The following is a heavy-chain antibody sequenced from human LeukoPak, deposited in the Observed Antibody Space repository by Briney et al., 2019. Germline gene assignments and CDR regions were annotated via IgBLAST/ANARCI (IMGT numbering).Heavy chain of an antibody. Sequence: PSETLSLTCTVSGGSISSSSYYWGWIRQPPGKGLEWIGSIHYSGSTNYNPSLKSRVTISVDTSKNQFSLKLSSVTAADTAVYYCTRGYCSGGSCYSYYYYNYMDVWGKGTTVTVSS. CDR2: IHYSGST. CDR1: GGSISSSSYY. V-gene: IGHV4-39*07. D-gene: IGHD2-15*01. CDR3: TRGYCSGGSCYSYYYYNYMDV. J-gene: IGHJ6*03.